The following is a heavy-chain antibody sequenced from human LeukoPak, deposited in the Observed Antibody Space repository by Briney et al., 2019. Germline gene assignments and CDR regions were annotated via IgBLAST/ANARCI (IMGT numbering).Heavy chain of an antibody. Sequence: GGSLRLSCAASGFTFSNYGMHWVRQAPGRWLEWVASIRYDGSNRYYADSVSGRLTISRDNSKNTLFLQMNSLRPEDTALYYCAAGSTWYYFDYWGQGTLVTVSS. J-gene: IGHJ4*02. CDR3: AAGSTWYYFDY. CDR2: IRYDGSNR. CDR1: GFTFSNYG. V-gene: IGHV3-30*02. D-gene: IGHD6-13*01.